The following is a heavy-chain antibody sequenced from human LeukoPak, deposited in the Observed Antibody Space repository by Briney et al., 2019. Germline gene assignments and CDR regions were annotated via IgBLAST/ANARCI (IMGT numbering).Heavy chain of an antibody. CDR1: GGSISSGSYY. Sequence: PSETLSLTCTVSGGSISSGSYYWSWIRQPAGKGLEWIGRIYTSGSTNYNPSLKSRVTISVDTSKNQFSLKLSSVTAADTAVYYCARGSPSRRITMIVVARGNWFDPWGQGTLVTVSS. J-gene: IGHJ5*02. D-gene: IGHD3-22*01. CDR2: IYTSGST. V-gene: IGHV4-61*02. CDR3: ARGSPSRRITMIVVARGNWFDP.